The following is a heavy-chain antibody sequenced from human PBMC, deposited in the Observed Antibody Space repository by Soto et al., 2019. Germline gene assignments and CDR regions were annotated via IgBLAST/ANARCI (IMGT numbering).Heavy chain of an antibody. J-gene: IGHJ6*03. V-gene: IGHV1-69*02. CDR1: GGTFSSYT. D-gene: IGHD3-10*01. CDR2: IIPILGIA. CDR3: ARGLHYYGSGPGGYMDV. Sequence: ASVKVSCKASGGTFSSYTISWVRQAPGQGLEWMGRIIPILGIANYAQKFQGRVTITGDKSTSTAYMELSSLRSEDTAVYDCARGLHYYGSGPGGYMDVWGKGTTVTVSS.